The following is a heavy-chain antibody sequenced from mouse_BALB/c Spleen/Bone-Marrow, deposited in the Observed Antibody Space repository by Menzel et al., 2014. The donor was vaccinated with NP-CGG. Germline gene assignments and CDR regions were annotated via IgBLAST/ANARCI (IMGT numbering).Heavy chain of an antibody. D-gene: IGHD2-1*01. J-gene: IGHJ4*01. CDR3: ASGNYYYAMDY. CDR2: ISTYYGDA. Sequence: VQLQQSGAELVRPGVSVKISCKGSGYTFTDYAMHWVKQSHAKSLEWIGVISTYYGDASYNQKFKGKATMTVDKSSRTAYMELARLTSEDSAIYYCASGNYYYAMDYWGQGTSVTVSS. CDR1: GYTFTDYA. V-gene: IGHV1S137*01.